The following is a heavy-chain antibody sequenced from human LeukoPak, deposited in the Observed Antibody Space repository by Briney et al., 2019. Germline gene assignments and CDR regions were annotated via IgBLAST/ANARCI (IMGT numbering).Heavy chain of an antibody. Sequence: GGSLRLSCAASGFTFSDYYMSWIRQAPERGLEWVSYISSSSSYTNYADSVKGRFTISRDNAKNSLYLQMNSLRAEDTAVYYCARDRWKYGGWRLTDYIWGQGTMVTVSS. V-gene: IGHV3-11*05. J-gene: IGHJ3*02. D-gene: IGHD4-23*01. CDR3: ARDRWKYGGWRLTDYI. CDR2: ISSSSSYT. CDR1: GFTFSDYY.